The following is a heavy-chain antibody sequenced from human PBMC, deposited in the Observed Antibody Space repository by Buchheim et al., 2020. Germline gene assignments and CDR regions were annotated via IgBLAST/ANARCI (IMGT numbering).Heavy chain of an antibody. CDR1: GYTFTSYD. D-gene: IGHD6-6*01. CDR2: MNPNSGNT. CDR3: ARGPASIAARRGVRLWFDP. Sequence: QVQLVQSGAEVKKPGASVKVSCKASGYTFTSYDINWVRQATGQGLEWMGWMNPNSGNTDYAQKFQGRVTMTRDTSISTAYMKLSGLRSEDTAVYYCARGPASIAARRGVRLWFDPWGEGTL. J-gene: IGHJ5*02. V-gene: IGHV1-8*01.